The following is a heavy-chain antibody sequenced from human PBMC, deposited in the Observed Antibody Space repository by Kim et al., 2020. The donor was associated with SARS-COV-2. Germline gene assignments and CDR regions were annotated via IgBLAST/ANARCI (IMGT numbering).Heavy chain of an antibody. V-gene: IGHV3-30*04. D-gene: IGHD1-26*01. CDR2: ISYDGDNR. Sequence: GGSLRLSCAASGFAFSTYAIQWVRQAPGKGLEWVAVISYDGDNRYYADSVKDRFTMSRDNSKNTVYLHMNSLRVEDTAVYYCARGPSGSYYTRLDYWGQGTLVTVSS. J-gene: IGHJ4*02. CDR1: GFAFSTYA. CDR3: ARGPSGSYYTRLDY.